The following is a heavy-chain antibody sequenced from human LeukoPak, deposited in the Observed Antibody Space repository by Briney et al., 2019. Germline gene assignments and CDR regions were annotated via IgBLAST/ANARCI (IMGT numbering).Heavy chain of an antibody. CDR1: GYSISSGYH. CDR3: ARQDWNFDY. D-gene: IGHD1-1*01. V-gene: IGHV4-38-2*01. CDR2: IHRSGST. Sequence: SETLTLTCVVSGYSISSGYHGGWIRPPPGRGLEWIASIHRSGSTHYNPSLKGRVTISADTSKNHFSLRLSSVTAADTAVYYCARQDWNFDYWGQGTLVTVSS. J-gene: IGHJ4*02.